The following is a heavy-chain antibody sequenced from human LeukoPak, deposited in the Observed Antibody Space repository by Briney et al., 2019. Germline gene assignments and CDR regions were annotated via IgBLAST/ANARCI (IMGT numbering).Heavy chain of an antibody. V-gene: IGHV3-30*18. Sequence: GGSLRLSCAASGFTFSTYGMHWVRQAPGKGLEGVAVMSHDGSNAFYADSAKGRFTISRDNSKNTLDLQMNSLRAEGTAVYYCAKDRYTSGTFYPYFDYWGQGTLVTVSS. CDR1: GFTFSTYG. CDR2: MSHDGSNA. J-gene: IGHJ4*02. D-gene: IGHD3-10*01. CDR3: AKDRYTSGTFYPYFDY.